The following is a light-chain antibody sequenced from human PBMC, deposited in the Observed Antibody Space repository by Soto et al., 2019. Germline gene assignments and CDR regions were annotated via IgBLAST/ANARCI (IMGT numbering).Light chain of an antibody. CDR3: QQSYSNIRT. V-gene: IGKV1-39*01. CDR2: SAS. CDR1: PSISSY. Sequence: DIQMTQSPSSLSASVGDRVTIICRASPSISSYVNWYQQKPGEAPKLLVHSASTLQSGVTSRFSGRGSGTDFTLTISSLQPEDFANYYYQQSYSNIRTFGQWTRVEIK. J-gene: IGKJ1*01.